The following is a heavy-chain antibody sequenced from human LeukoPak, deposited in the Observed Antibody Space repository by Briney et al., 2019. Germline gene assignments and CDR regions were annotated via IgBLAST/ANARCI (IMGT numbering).Heavy chain of an antibody. D-gene: IGHD1-26*01. CDR3: SREDRYRATYYLDY. CDR1: GFNFKTYS. Sequence: GGSLRLSCAASGFNFKTYSMHWVRQAPGKGLEWVAVITYDGSNKYYADSVKGRVTISRDNSKKTLYLQMDNVTREDTAVYYCSREDRYRATYYLDYWGQGTLVTVSS. CDR2: ITYDGSNK. J-gene: IGHJ4*02. V-gene: IGHV3-30*04.